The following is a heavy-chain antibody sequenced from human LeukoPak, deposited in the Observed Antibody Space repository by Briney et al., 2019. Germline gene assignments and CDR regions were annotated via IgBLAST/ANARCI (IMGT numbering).Heavy chain of an antibody. Sequence: ASVKVSCKASGYTFTGYYMHWVRQAPGQGLEWMGGIIPIFGTANYAQKFQGRVTITTDESTSTAYMELSSLRSEDTAVYYCARYYCSSTSCPNYFDYWGQGTLVTVSS. J-gene: IGHJ4*02. V-gene: IGHV1-69*05. CDR2: IIPIFGTA. CDR1: GYTFTGYY. D-gene: IGHD2-2*01. CDR3: ARYYCSSTSCPNYFDY.